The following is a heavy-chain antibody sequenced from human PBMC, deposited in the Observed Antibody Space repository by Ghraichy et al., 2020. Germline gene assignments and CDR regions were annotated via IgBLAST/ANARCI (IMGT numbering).Heavy chain of an antibody. D-gene: IGHD3-3*01. CDR3: AKDTAIFGVVRGGMDV. Sequence: GGSLRLSCAASGFTFSSYSMNWVRQAPGKGLEWVSYISSSSSTIYYADSVKGRFTISRDNAKNSLYLQMNSLRDEDTAVYYCAKDTAIFGVVRGGMDVWGQGTTVTVSS. CDR2: ISSSSSTI. J-gene: IGHJ6*02. V-gene: IGHV3-48*02. CDR1: GFTFSSYS.